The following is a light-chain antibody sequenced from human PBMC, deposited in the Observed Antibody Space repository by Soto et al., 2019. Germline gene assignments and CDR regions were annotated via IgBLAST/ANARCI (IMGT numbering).Light chain of an antibody. CDR2: GAS. V-gene: IGKV3-20*01. CDR1: QSVSSNY. CDR3: QQYGSSPRT. Sequence: EIVLTKSPGTLSLSPGESATLSCRASQSVSSNYLAWYQQKPGQAPRLLIYGASTRATDIPARFSGSGSGTDFTLTISRLDPEDFAMYYCQQYGSSPRTFGQGTKLDIK. J-gene: IGKJ2*01.